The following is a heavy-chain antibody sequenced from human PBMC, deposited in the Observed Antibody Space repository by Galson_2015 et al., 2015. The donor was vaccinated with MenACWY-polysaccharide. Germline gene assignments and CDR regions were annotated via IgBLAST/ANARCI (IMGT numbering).Heavy chain of an antibody. CDR1: GFNFSSYG. V-gene: IGHV3-33*01. CDR3: ARDLTSGIVPSIGV. Sequence: SLRLSCAASGFNFSSYGMHWVRQAPGKGLEWAAVVWNDGTKKYYADSVKGRFTVSRDNSKNTLYLQMNSLRVEDTAVYYCARDLTSGIVPSIGVWGLGTRVTVSS. CDR2: VWNDGTKK. J-gene: IGHJ4*03. D-gene: IGHD2-15*01.